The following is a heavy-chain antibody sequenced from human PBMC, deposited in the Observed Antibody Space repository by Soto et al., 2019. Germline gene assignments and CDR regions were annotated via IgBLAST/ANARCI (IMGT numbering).Heavy chain of an antibody. CDR3: AKDGYYYDSIGYPTTTPFQH. J-gene: IGHJ1*01. V-gene: IGHV3-23*01. CDR2: ISVSGGST. Sequence: AGGSLRLSCAASGFTFSNYAMSWVRQAPGKGLEWVSVISVSGGSTYYTDSVKGRFTISRDNSKSTLYLQMNSLGAEDTAVYYCAKDGYYYDSIGYPTTTPFQHWGQGTLVTVSS. D-gene: IGHD3-22*01. CDR1: GFTFSNYA.